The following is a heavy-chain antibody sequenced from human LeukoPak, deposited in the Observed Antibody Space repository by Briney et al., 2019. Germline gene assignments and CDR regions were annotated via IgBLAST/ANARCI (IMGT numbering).Heavy chain of an antibody. Sequence: PSETLSLTCAVYGGSFSGYYWSWIRQPPGEGLEWIGEINHSGSTNYNPSLKSRVTISVDTSKNQFSLKLSSVTAADTAVYYCARAVGSSGWYRGWFDPWGQGTLVTVSS. CDR1: GGSFSGYY. D-gene: IGHD6-19*01. V-gene: IGHV4-34*01. CDR3: ARAVGSSGWYRGWFDP. J-gene: IGHJ5*02. CDR2: INHSGST.